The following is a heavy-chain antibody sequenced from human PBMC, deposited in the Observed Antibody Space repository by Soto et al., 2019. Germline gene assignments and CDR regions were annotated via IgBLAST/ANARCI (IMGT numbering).Heavy chain of an antibody. Sequence: ASVKVSCKASGYTFTSYYMHWVRQAPGQGLEWMGIINPSGGSTSYAQKLQGRVTMTRDTSTSTVYMELSSLRSEDTAVYYCARDVVATVHGSWFDPWGQGTLVTVSP. CDR2: INPSGGST. D-gene: IGHD2-21*01. CDR3: ARDVVATVHGSWFDP. V-gene: IGHV1-46*01. CDR1: GYTFTSYY. J-gene: IGHJ5*02.